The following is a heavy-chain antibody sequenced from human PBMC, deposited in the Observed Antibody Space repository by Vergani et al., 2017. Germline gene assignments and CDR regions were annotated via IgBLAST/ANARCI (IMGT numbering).Heavy chain of an antibody. CDR1: GYSFTSYW. D-gene: IGHD6-19*01. CDR2: IDPSDSYT. Sequence: EVQLVQSGAEVKTPGESLRISCKGSGYSFTSYWISWVRQMPGKGLEWMGRIDPSDSYTNYSPSFQGHVTISADKSISTAYLQWSSLKASDTAMHYCARHWLESGSGWDYYYYGMDVWGQGTTVTVSS. J-gene: IGHJ6*02. CDR3: ARHWLESGSGWDYYYYGMDV. V-gene: IGHV5-10-1*03.